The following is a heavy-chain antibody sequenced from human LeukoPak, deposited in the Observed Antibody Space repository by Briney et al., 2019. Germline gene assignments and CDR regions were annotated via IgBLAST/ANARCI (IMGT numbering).Heavy chain of an antibody. V-gene: IGHV5-51*01. CDR3: ARPFSNTEPVDI. CDR1: GYTFANYW. J-gene: IGHJ3*02. D-gene: IGHD2/OR15-2a*01. Sequence: GESLKISCTGSGYTFANYWIGWVRQMLGKGLEWMGVIYPGDSDVRYGPSFQGQVTISADKSISTAYLQWNSLKASDIAMYYCARPFSNTEPVDIWGQGTMVTVSS. CDR2: IYPGDSDV.